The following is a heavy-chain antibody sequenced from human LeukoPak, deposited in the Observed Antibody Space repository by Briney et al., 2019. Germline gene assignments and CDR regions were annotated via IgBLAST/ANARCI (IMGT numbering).Heavy chain of an antibody. Sequence: SETLSLTCTVSGGSISSSSYYWGWIRQPPGKGLEWIGSIYYSGSTYYNPSLKSRVTISVDTSKNQFSLKLSSVTAADTAVYYCARLPHSYGYNWFDPWGQGTLVTVSS. CDR3: ARLPHSYGYNWFDP. J-gene: IGHJ5*02. V-gene: IGHV4-39*01. D-gene: IGHD5-18*01. CDR2: IYYSGST. CDR1: GGSISSSSYY.